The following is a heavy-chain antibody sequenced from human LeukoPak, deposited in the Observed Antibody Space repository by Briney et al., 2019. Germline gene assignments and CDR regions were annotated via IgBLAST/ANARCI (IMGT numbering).Heavy chain of an antibody. Sequence: KSGGSLRLSCAASGFTFSSYSMNWVRQAPGKGLEWVSSISSSSSYIYYADSVKGRFTISRDNAKNSLYLQMNSLRAEDTALYYCARERAVAGRYYFDYWGQGTLVTVSS. CDR1: GFTFSSYS. J-gene: IGHJ4*02. D-gene: IGHD6-19*01. CDR2: ISSSSSYI. V-gene: IGHV3-21*04. CDR3: ARERAVAGRYYFDY.